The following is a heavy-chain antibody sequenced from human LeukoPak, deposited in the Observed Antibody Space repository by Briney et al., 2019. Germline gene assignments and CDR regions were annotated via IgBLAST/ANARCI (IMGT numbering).Heavy chain of an antibody. J-gene: IGHJ4*02. CDR3: ASHCSGGTCYRYYFDN. V-gene: IGHV4-31*03. D-gene: IGHD2-15*01. Sequence: SETLSLTCTVSGGLISSGGYYWSWIRQHPGKGLEWIGYIYYTGSTYYNPSLKSRASISVDTSNNQSSLKLSSVSAADTAVYYCASHCSGGTCYRYYFDNWGRGTLVTVSS. CDR1: GGLISSGGYY. CDR2: IYYTGST.